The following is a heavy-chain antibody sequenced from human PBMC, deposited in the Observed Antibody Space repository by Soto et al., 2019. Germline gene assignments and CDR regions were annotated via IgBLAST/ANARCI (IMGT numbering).Heavy chain of an antibody. CDR3: ARDYLVVPHRVIDY. J-gene: IGHJ4*02. CDR2: ISINGGST. D-gene: IGHD2-2*01. Sequence: GGSLRLSCSASGFTFSIYAMHWVRQAPGKGLEYVSFISINGGSTHYADSVKGRFTISRDNSKNTQYLQMNSLRAEDTAVYYCARDYLVVPHRVIDYWGQGTLVTVSS. V-gene: IGHV3-64*04. CDR1: GFTFSIYA.